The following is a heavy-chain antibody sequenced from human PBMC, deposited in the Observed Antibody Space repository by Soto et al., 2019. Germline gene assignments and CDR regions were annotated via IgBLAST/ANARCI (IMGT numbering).Heavy chain of an antibody. CDR1: EFTFSTYA. CDR2: IGGSGST. V-gene: IGHV3-23*01. J-gene: IGHJ4*01. D-gene: IGHD6-6*01. CDR3: AKRAITTLKYFDY. Sequence: EVQLLESGGGLVQPGESLRLSCAASEFTFSTYAMSWVRQAPGKGLEWVSTIGGSGSTYYADSVKGRFTVSRDNSKNTVYLQMNSLRAEDTAVYYCAKRAITTLKYFDYWGHGALVTVSA.